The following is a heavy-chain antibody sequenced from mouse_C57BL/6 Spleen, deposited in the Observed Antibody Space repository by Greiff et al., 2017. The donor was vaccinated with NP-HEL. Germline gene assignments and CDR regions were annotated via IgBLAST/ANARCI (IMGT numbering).Heavy chain of an antibody. CDR2: IDHSDSYT. Sequence: QVQLQQPGAELVMPGASVKLSCKASGYTFTSYWMHWVKQRPGQGLEWIGEIDHSDSYTNYNQKFKGKSTLTVDKSSSTAYMQLSSVTSADSAVYYCGRGDYYGSRRYFDVWGTGTTVTVAS. D-gene: IGHD1-1*01. CDR3: GRGDYYGSRRYFDV. J-gene: IGHJ1*03. V-gene: IGHV1-69*01. CDR1: GYTFTSYW.